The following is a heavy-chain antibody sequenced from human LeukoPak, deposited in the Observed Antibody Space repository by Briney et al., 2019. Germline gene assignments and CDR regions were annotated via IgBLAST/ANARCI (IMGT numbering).Heavy chain of an antibody. CDR3: ATIYGDFSDFDS. CDR2: VTHDGRI. J-gene: IGHJ4*02. CDR1: GGTFSDSY. Sequence: SETLSLTCAVHGGTFSDSYWNWIRQPPGKGLEWIGEVTHDGRINYNPSLRGRVTISVDTSMNQFSLRLTSVTAAYTAVYYCATIYGDFSDFDSWAQGILVTVSS. D-gene: IGHD4-17*01. V-gene: IGHV4-34*08.